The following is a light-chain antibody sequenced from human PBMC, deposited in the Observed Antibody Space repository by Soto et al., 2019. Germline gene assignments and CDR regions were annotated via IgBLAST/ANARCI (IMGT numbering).Light chain of an antibody. Sequence: DIQMTQSPSSLSASVGDRVTITCRASQSISSYLNWYQQKPGKAPKLLIYAASSLQSGVPSRFSGSGSGTDFTLTNSSLQPEDFATYSCQQSYSTPPPTFGHGNKVDIK. V-gene: IGKV1-39*01. CDR2: AAS. CDR3: QQSYSTPPPT. J-gene: IGKJ3*01. CDR1: QSISSY.